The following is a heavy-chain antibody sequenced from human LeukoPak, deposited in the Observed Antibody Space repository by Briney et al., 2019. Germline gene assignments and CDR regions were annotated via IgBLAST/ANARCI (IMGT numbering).Heavy chain of an antibody. CDR1: GFTFSSYS. J-gene: IGHJ5*02. CDR3: ARGENWLDP. CDR2: IKEDGSEN. V-gene: IGHV3-7*01. Sequence: GGSLRLSCAASGFTFSSYSMNWVRQAPGKGLEWVANIKEDGSENYYVDSVKGRFTISRDNAKNSLYLQMNSLRVEDTAVYYCARGENWLDPWGQGTLVTVSS.